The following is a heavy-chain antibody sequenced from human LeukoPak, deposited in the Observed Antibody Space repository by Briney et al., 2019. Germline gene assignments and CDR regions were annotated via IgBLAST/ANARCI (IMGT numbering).Heavy chain of an antibody. D-gene: IGHD3-3*01. J-gene: IGHJ4*02. V-gene: IGHV3-64*01. CDR1: GFTFSSYA. Sequence: GGSLRLSCAASGFTFSSYAMHWVRQAPGKGLEYVSAISSNGGSTYYANSVKGRLTISRDNSKNTLYLQMGSLRAEDMAVYYCARARWGITIFGVVIREGPFDYWGQGTLVTVSS. CDR3: ARARWGITIFGVVIREGPFDY. CDR2: ISSNGGST.